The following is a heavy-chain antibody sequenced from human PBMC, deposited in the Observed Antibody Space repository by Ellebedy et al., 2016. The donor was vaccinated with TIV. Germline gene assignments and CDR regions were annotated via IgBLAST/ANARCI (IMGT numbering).Heavy chain of an antibody. Sequence: GGSLRLXXTTSGFTFSKYAMSWVRQAPGNGLEWVSVISGSGVSTDYADSVKGQFTISRDNSKNTLYLQMNSLRAEDTAVYYCARFPHPGVSTIFFFDYWGQGTLVTVSS. V-gene: IGHV3-23*01. CDR3: ARFPHPGVSTIFFFDY. J-gene: IGHJ4*02. CDR2: ISGSGVST. D-gene: IGHD5/OR15-5a*01. CDR1: GFTFSKYA.